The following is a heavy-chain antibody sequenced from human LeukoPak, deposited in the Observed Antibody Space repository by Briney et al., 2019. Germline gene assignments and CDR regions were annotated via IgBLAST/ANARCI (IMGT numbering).Heavy chain of an antibody. CDR3: ARGLGGGSCYLDY. D-gene: IGHD2-15*01. CDR2: ISKSGRTT. Sequence: PGGSLRLSCAASGFTFSSYEMNWVRQAPGKGLEWVSYISKSGRTTYYVDSVKGRFTISRDNAKKSLYLQMNSLRAEDTAVYCCARGLGGGSCYLDYWGQGTLVTVSS. V-gene: IGHV3-48*03. CDR1: GFTFSSYE. J-gene: IGHJ4*02.